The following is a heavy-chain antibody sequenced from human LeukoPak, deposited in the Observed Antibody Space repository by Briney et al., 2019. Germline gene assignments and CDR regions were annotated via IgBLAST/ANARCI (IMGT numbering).Heavy chain of an antibody. CDR1: GFTFSSYA. J-gene: IGHJ3*02. Sequence: PGGSLRLSCAASGFTFSSYAMSWVRQAPGKGLEWVSAISGSGGSTYYADSVKGRFTISRDNSKNTLYLQMNSLRAEDTAVYYCAKGRVTMIVVSTLLPASDIWGQGTMVTVSS. CDR2: ISGSGGST. V-gene: IGHV3-23*01. D-gene: IGHD3-22*01. CDR3: AKGRVTMIVVSTLLPASDI.